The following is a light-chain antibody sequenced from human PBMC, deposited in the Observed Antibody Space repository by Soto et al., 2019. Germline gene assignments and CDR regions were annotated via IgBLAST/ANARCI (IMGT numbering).Light chain of an antibody. V-gene: IGKV1-12*01. J-gene: IGKJ5*01. CDR1: PGISSW. Sequence: DIQMTQSQSSVSASVGDRVTITCRASPGISSWLAWYQQKPGKAPKLLIYAASSLQSGVPSRFSGSGSGIYFTLTISSLPPEDFATYDCEQANNFPRITFGQGTRLESK. CDR2: AAS. CDR3: EQANNFPRIT.